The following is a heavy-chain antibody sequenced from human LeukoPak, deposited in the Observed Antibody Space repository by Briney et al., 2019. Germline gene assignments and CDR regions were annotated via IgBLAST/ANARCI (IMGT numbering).Heavy chain of an antibody. CDR3: ARDGSLPDY. Sequence: PGGSLRLSCAVSGFTFSNYGMSWVRQTPGKGLVWVSRIISDGSSTSYADSVKGRFTISRDNAKNTLYLQMNSLRAEDTAVYYCARDGSLPDYWGQGTLVTVSS. J-gene: IGHJ4*02. CDR2: IISDGSST. V-gene: IGHV3-74*01. CDR1: GFTFSNYG.